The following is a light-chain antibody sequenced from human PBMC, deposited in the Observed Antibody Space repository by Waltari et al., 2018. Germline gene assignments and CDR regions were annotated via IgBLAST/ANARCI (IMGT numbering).Light chain of an antibody. CDR1: SLRAFH. J-gene: IGLJ2*01. CDR2: SPD. V-gene: IGLV3-19*01. Sequence: SSELTQGPAVSVPLGQTIRITCQGDSLRAFHANWFQQRSGPAPLLVIYSPDNRPSGSPGRFSGSGSGNTASLTITGAQAEDEGDYYCNGRDSSGDQVVFGGGTKVTVL. CDR3: NGRDSSGDQVV.